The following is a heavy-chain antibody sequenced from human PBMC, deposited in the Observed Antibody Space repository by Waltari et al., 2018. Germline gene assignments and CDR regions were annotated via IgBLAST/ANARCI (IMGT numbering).Heavy chain of an antibody. CDR3: ANNEWGLPVS. V-gene: IGHV4-38-2*02. D-gene: IGHD1-26*01. CDR1: GYSISSGYW. CDR2: IYYSGTI. Sequence: QVQLQESGPGLVKPSEDLSLTCTVSGYSISSGYWWGWIRQPPGKGLEWLAGIYYSGTIQYTPALGRRATISADTSKNQFSLRLTSVTAADTAVYYCANNEWGLPVSWGQGTVVTVSS. J-gene: IGHJ5*02.